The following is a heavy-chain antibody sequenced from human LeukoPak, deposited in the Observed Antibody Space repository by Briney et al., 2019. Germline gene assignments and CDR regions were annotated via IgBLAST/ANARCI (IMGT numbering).Heavy chain of an antibody. D-gene: IGHD1-26*01. J-gene: IGHJ4*02. Sequence: SETLSLTCTASGGSISSRSYYWGWVRQPPGQGLEWIGEVSLAGQTNYNPSLNGRVTMSLDESSNQLSLKLTSVTAADTAIYYCSRESGAFCPFGYWGQGTLVIVPS. CDR1: GGSISSRSYY. CDR2: VSLAGQT. CDR3: SRESGAFCPFGY. V-gene: IGHV4-39*07.